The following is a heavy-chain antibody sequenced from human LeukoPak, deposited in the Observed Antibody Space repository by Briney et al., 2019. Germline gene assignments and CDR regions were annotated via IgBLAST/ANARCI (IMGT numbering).Heavy chain of an antibody. Sequence: PSETLSLTCTVSGDSISSGDYYRSWIRQPPGKGLEWIGHIYYSGSTNYNPSLKSRVIISVDTSKNQFSLKLTSVTAADTAVYYCARDAGDLDYWGQGTLATVSS. V-gene: IGHV4-30-4*01. CDR3: ARDAGDLDY. D-gene: IGHD4-17*01. CDR1: GDSISSGDYY. CDR2: IYYSGST. J-gene: IGHJ4*02.